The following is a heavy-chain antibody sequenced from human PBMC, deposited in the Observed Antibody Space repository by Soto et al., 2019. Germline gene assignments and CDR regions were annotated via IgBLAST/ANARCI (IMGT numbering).Heavy chain of an antibody. Sequence: SGPTLVKPTQTLTLTCTVSGVSLSASGVSVSWIRQPPGKALEWLALIYWDDDKRYSPSLRSRLTITKDTSKNQVVLTVTNMDPVDAGTYYCAHSRYCRGGSCYSDFYYYMDVWGKGTTVTVSS. J-gene: IGHJ6*03. CDR1: GVSLSASGVS. CDR2: IYWDDDK. CDR3: AHSRYCRGGSCYSDFYYYMDV. D-gene: IGHD2-15*01. V-gene: IGHV2-5*02.